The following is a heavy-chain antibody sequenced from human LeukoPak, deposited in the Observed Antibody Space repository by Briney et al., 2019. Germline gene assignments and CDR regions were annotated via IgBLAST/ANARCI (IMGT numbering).Heavy chain of an antibody. Sequence: GASVKVSCKASGYTFTSYDINWVRQATGQGLEWMGWMNPNSGNTGYAQKFQGRVTMTRNTSISTAYMELSSLRSEDTAVYYCARDPLLWFGEEHYYYMDVWGKGTTVTVSS. CDR2: MNPNSGNT. CDR3: ARDPLLWFGEEHYYYMDV. CDR1: GYTFTSYD. J-gene: IGHJ6*03. D-gene: IGHD3-10*01. V-gene: IGHV1-8*01.